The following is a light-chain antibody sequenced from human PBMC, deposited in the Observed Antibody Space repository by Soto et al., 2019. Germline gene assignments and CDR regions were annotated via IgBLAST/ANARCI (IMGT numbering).Light chain of an antibody. Sequence: IVLTQSPATLSLSPGERATLSCRASQSVSIYLAWYQQQPGQAPRLLIYDASNRATGMPARFSGSGSWALFTLTISSLEPEDFAVYYCRQRSTWPCAVGQGTRVEIK. J-gene: IGKJ1*01. V-gene: IGKV3-11*01. CDR1: QSVSIY. CDR2: DAS. CDR3: RQRSTWPCA.